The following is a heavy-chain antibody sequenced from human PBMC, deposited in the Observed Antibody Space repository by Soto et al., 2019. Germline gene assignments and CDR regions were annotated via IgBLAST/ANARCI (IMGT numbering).Heavy chain of an antibody. CDR2: FDPEDGET. CDR3: AVVKGYCSSTSCYEIDY. J-gene: IGHJ4*02. Sequence: ASVKVSCKVSGYTLTELSMHWVRQAPGKGLEWMGGFDPEDGETIYAQKFQGRVTMTEDTSTDTAYMELSSLRSEDTAVYYCAVVKGYCSSTSCYEIDYWGQGTLVTVSS. V-gene: IGHV1-24*01. CDR1: GYTLTELS. D-gene: IGHD2-2*01.